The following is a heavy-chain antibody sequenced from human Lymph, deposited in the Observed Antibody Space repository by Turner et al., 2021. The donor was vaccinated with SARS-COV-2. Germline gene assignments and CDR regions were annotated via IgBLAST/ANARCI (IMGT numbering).Heavy chain of an antibody. CDR1: GFTFSSYS. Sequence: EVQLVVAGGGLVKPAGCLRLSCAASGFTFSSYSMNSVRQAPGKGLERGSSITFTSSYIYYADSVKARFTITRDNAKNSLYLQMNSLRAEVTDGYYCARGPHDFTDYFDYWGQGTLVTVSS. D-gene: IGHD2-21*02. V-gene: IGHV3-21*01. J-gene: IGHJ4*02. CDR3: ARGPHDFTDYFDY. CDR2: ITFTSSYI.